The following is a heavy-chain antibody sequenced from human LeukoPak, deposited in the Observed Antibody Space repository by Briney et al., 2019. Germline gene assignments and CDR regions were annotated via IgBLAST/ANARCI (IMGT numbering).Heavy chain of an antibody. J-gene: IGHJ4*02. CDR1: GGTFSSYA. CDR2: IIPIFGTT. Sequence: ASVKVSCKASGGTFSSYAISWVRQAPGQGLEWMGGIIPIFGTTNYAQKFQGRVTITADESTSTAYMELSSLRSEDTAVYYCARDPPLEYYDSSGYYHGGFDYWGQGTLVTVSS. CDR3: ARDPPLEYYDSSGYYHGGFDY. D-gene: IGHD3-22*01. V-gene: IGHV1-69*13.